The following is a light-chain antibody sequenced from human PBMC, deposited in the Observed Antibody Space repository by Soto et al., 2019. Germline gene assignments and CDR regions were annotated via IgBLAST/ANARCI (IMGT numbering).Light chain of an antibody. J-gene: IGKJ5*01. V-gene: IGKV3-11*01. Sequence: EIVLTQSPDTLSLSPGDRATLSCRASQSISSYLAWYQQKPGQSPRLLIYDASNRATGIPARFSGSGSGTVFTLTISSLEPADFAVYYCQQRSDWPPITFGQGTRLEIK. CDR3: QQRSDWPPIT. CDR1: QSISSY. CDR2: DAS.